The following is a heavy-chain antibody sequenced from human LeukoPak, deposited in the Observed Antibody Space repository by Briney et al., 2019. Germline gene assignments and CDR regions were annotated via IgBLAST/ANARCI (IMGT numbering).Heavy chain of an antibody. D-gene: IGHD6-6*01. J-gene: IGHJ4*02. V-gene: IGHV4-59*08. Sequence: SETLSLTCTVSGGSISSYYWNWIRQPPGKGLEWIGYIYDRGSTKYNPSLKSRVTISVDTSKNQFSLRLSSVTAADTAVYYCARHSGRDSSCPWGQGTLVTVSS. CDR2: IYDRGST. CDR3: ARHSGRDSSCP. CDR1: GGSISSYY.